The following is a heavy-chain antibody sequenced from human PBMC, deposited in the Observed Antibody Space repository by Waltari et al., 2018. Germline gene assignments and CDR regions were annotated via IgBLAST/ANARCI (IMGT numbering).Heavy chain of an antibody. D-gene: IGHD3-9*01. CDR1: GYSISSGYY. V-gene: IGHV4-38-2*02. Sequence: QVQLQESGPGLVKPSETLSLTCTVSGYSISSGYYWGWIRQPPGKGLEWIGSICHSGRNYYDPSRKRRVTISGDTSKHQFSLKLRSVAAEDTAVYYWARDLRDILTGYSALDYWGQGTLVTVSS. J-gene: IGHJ4*02. CDR3: ARDLRDILTGYSALDY. CDR2: ICHSGRN.